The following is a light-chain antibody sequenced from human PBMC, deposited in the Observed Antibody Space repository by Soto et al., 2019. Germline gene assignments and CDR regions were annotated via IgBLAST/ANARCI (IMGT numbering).Light chain of an antibody. CDR2: GNS. Sequence: QSVLTQPPSVSGAPGQRVTISCTGSSSNIGAGYDVHWYQQLPGTAPKRLIYGNSNRPTGDPDRFSGSKSGASAALAITGSQAEEEADYYCQSYDSSLSGWVFGGGTKLTVL. J-gene: IGLJ3*02. CDR1: SSNIGAGYD. V-gene: IGLV1-40*01. CDR3: QSYDSSLSGWV.